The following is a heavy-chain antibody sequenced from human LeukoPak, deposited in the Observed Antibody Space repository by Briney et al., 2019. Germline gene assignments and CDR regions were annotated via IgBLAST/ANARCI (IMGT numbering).Heavy chain of an antibody. CDR1: GFTFSSYW. Sequence: GGSLRLSCAASGFTFSSYWMSWARQAPGKGLEWVANIKQDGSEKYYVDSVKGRFTISRDNAKNSLYLQMNSLRAEDTAVYYCARDRGSSSAPVDYWGQGTLVTVSS. CDR3: ARDRGSSSAPVDY. J-gene: IGHJ4*02. V-gene: IGHV3-7*01. D-gene: IGHD6-13*01. CDR2: IKQDGSEK.